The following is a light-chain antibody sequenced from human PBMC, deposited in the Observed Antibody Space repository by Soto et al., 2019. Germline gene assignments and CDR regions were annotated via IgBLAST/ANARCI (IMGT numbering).Light chain of an antibody. CDR1: QSVSSN. CDR3: QQYNNSPRT. V-gene: IGKV3-15*01. CDR2: GAS. J-gene: IGKJ2*02. Sequence: EIVMTQAPATLSVSPGERATLSCRASQSVSSNLAWYQQKPGQAPRLLIYGASTRATGIPARFSGSGSGTEFTLIISSLQSKDIASYYWQQYNNSPRTLVQGT.